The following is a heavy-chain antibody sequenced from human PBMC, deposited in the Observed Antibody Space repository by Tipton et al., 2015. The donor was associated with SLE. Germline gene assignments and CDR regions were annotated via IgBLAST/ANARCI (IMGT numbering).Heavy chain of an antibody. D-gene: IGHD5-12*01. CDR3: AREARGYSGYDSLGAFDI. V-gene: IGHV1-2*02. Sequence: QLVQSGAEVKKPGASVKVSCKASGYTFTGYYMHWVRQAPGQGLEWMGWINPNSGGTNYAQKFQGRVTMTRDTSISTAYMELSSLRSEDTAVYYCAREARGYSGYDSLGAFDIWGQGTMVTVSS. CDR1: GYTFTGYY. CDR2: INPNSGGT. J-gene: IGHJ3*02.